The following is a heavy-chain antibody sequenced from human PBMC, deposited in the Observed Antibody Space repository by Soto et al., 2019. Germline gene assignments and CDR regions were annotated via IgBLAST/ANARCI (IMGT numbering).Heavy chain of an antibody. J-gene: IGHJ4*02. D-gene: IGHD3-22*01. CDR2: IYYSGST. CDR3: GSWGDYYDSSNYYFDY. V-gene: IGHV4-30-4*01. CDR1: GGSISSGDYY. Sequence: QVQLQESGPGLVKPSQTLSLTCTVSGGSISSGDYYWSWIRQPPGKGLEWIGYIYYSGSTYYNPSLKSRVTISVDTSKNQFSLKLSSVTAADTAVYYCGSWGDYYDSSNYYFDYWGQGTLVTVSS.